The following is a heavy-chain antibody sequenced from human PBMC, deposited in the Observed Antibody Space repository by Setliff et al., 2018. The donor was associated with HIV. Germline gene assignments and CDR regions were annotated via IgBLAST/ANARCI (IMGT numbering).Heavy chain of an antibody. CDR2: RYYSGST. Sequence: SETLSLTCTVSGDSITSNSYYWGWIRQSPGKGLEWIGSRYYSGSTYQNPSLKSRVTIPVDTSKNQFSLELSSVTAADTAVYYCARLRYGSGIPLDVWGTGISVTVSS. V-gene: IGHV4-39*01. D-gene: IGHD3-10*01. CDR3: ARLRYGSGIPLDV. J-gene: IGHJ6*04. CDR1: GDSITSNSYY.